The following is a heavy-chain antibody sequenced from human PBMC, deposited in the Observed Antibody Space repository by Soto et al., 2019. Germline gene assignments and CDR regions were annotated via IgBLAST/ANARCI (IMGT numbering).Heavy chain of an antibody. D-gene: IGHD3-22*01. V-gene: IGHV4-38-2*01. CDR1: GYSISSGYY. CDR2: IYHSGST. Sequence: SETLSLTCAVSGYSISSGYYWGWIRQPPGKGLEWIGSIYHSGSTYYNPSLKSRVTISVDTSKNKFSLKLSSVTAADTAVYYCARSRIVVVNPFDYWGQGTLVTVSS. CDR3: ARSRIVVVNPFDY. J-gene: IGHJ4*02.